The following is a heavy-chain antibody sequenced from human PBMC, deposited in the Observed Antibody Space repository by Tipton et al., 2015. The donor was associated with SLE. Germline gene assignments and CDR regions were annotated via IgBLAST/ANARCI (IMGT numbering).Heavy chain of an antibody. D-gene: IGHD6-19*01. CDR3: ARLGPHSTYSSAWYVNY. J-gene: IGHJ4*02. CDR2: IYYTGGT. Sequence: TLSLTCNVSGDSIRSSNFYWGWIRQPPGKGLEWIGSIYYTGGTFYTPSLTSRVTISMDTSKNHFSLRVSSLTAADTAVYYCARLGPHSTYSSAWYVNYWGQGTLVTVSS. CDR1: GDSIRSSNFY. V-gene: IGHV4-39*07.